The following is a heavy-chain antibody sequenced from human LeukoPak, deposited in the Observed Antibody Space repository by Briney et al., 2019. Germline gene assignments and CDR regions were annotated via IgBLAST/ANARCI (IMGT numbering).Heavy chain of an antibody. CDR2: ISSHGSNK. Sequence: GGSLRLSCAASGFTFSSYGMHWVRQAPGKGLERGAFISSHGSNKYYADSVKGRFTISRDNSRNTLYLQMDSLRGEDTAVYYCAKDSESASANGGFDYWGQGTLVTVSS. V-gene: IGHV3-30*18. CDR1: GFTFSSYG. CDR3: AKDSESASANGGFDY. D-gene: IGHD1-26*01. J-gene: IGHJ4*02.